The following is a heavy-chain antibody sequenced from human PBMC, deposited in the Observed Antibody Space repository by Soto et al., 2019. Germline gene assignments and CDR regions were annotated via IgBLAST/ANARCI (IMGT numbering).Heavy chain of an antibody. CDR1: GFSLSTSGVA. Sequence: QITLKESGPTLVKPTHTLTLTCTFSGFSLSTSGVAVAWIRQTPGKALEWRALIYWDNGNRYSPSLKSRLTIRTDTHTNQVVHKMTYMNPVDTATYYCAHRLSTGSGLPDYWGQGTLVHVSS. V-gene: IGHV2-5*02. CDR2: IYWDNGN. CDR3: AHRLSTGSGLPDY. D-gene: IGHD2-15*01. J-gene: IGHJ4*02.